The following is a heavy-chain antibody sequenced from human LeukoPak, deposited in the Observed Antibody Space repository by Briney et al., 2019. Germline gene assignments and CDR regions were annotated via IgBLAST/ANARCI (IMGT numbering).Heavy chain of an antibody. CDR2: ISGSGGST. Sequence: GGSLRLSCAASGFTLSSYAMSWVRQAPGKGLEWASAISGSGGSTYYADSVKGRFTISRDNSKNTLYLQMNSLRAEDTAVYYCAKDDSNYSFNFDYWGQGTLVTVSS. D-gene: IGHD4-11*01. CDR3: AKDDSNYSFNFDY. V-gene: IGHV3-23*01. CDR1: GFTLSSYA. J-gene: IGHJ4*02.